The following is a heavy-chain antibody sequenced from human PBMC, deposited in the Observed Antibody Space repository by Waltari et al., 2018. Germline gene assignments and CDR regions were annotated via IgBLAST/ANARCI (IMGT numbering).Heavy chain of an antibody. CDR2: IYYSGGT. Sequence: QLQLQESGPGLVKPSETLSLTCTVSGGSISSSSYYWGWIRQPPGTGLEWIGSIYYSGGTDYNPSLMSRVTISVDTSKNQFSLKLSSVTAADTAVYYCARGAYYYDSSGYYYVPFDYWGQGTLVTVSS. CDR1: GGSISSSSYY. J-gene: IGHJ4*02. V-gene: IGHV4-39*01. CDR3: ARGAYYYDSSGYYYVPFDY. D-gene: IGHD3-22*01.